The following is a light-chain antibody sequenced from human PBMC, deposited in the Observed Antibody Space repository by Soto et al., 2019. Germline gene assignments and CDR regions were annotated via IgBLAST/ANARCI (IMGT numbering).Light chain of an antibody. CDR1: SSDFGGYNY. CDR3: SSYTSSGVWV. CDR2: EVS. J-gene: IGLJ3*02. V-gene: IGLV2-14*01. Sequence: QSALTQPASVSGSPGQSITISCTGTSSDFGGYNYVSWYQQHPGKAPKLMIYEVSNRPSGVSNRFSGSKSGNTASLTISGLQAEEEADYSCSSYTSSGVWVFGGGTKLTVL.